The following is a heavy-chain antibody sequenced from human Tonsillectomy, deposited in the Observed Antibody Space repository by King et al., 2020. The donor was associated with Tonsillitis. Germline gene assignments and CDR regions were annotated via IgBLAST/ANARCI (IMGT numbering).Heavy chain of an antibody. V-gene: IGHV3-74*01. J-gene: IGHJ4*02. Sequence: VQLVESGGGLVQPGGSLRLSCAASGFTVSNYWMYWVRQAPEKGLVWVSRIKDDESRTSYADSVKGRFTISRDNAKNAVFLQMNSLRPEDTAIYYCTRERYGGHDYWGQGTLVTVSS. CDR1: GFTVSNYW. CDR3: TRERYGGHDY. D-gene: IGHD3-10*01. CDR2: IKDDESRT.